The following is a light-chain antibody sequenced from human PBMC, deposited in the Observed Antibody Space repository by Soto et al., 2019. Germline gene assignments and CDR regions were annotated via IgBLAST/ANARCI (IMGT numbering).Light chain of an antibody. CDR1: SSDVGSYSR. CDR3: SSYTSSSTYV. Sequence: QSALTQPPSVSGSPGQSVAISCTGTSSDVGSYSRVSWYQQPPGTAPKLMIYDVSHRPSGVPDRFSGSKSGNTASLTISGLQAEDEADYYCSSYTSSSTYVFGTGTKLTVL. V-gene: IGLV2-18*02. CDR2: DVS. J-gene: IGLJ1*01.